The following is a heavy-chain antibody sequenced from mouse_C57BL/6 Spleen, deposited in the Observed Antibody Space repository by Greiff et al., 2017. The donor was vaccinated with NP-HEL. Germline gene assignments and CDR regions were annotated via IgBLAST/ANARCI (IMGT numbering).Heavy chain of an antibody. CDR1: GYTFTDYY. CDR3: ARSGVYDGYPYWYFDV. Sequence: VQLQQSGPELVKPGASVKISCKASGYTFTDYYMNWVKQSHGKSLEWIGDINPNNGGTSYNQKFKGKATLTVDKSSSTAYMELRSLTSEDSAVYYCARSGVYDGYPYWYFDVWGTGTTVTVSS. J-gene: IGHJ1*03. V-gene: IGHV1-26*01. D-gene: IGHD2-3*01. CDR2: INPNNGGT.